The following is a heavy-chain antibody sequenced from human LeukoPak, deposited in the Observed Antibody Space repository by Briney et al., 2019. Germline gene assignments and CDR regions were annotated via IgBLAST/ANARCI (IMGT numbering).Heavy chain of an antibody. CDR2: ISYSGTT. Sequence: ETLSLTCTVSGGSISSYYWSWIRQHPGKGLEWIGYISYSGTTNYNPSLKSRVTISLDTSKNQFSLKLSSVTAADTAVYYCARDNIDSSTISYYFDYWGQGTLVTVSS. V-gene: IGHV4-59*01. J-gene: IGHJ4*02. CDR1: GGSISSYY. CDR3: ARDNIDSSTISYYFDY. D-gene: IGHD2-2*01.